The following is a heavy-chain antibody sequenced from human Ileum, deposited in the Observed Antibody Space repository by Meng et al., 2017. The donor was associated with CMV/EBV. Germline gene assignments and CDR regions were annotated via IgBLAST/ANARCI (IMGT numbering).Heavy chain of an antibody. CDR2: IQHDGSDK. J-gene: IGHJ4*02. V-gene: IGHV3-30*02. Sequence: GESLKISCATSGFTFSSYAMHWVRQAPGKGLEWLAYIQHDGSDKYYADSMGGRFIVSRDNSKNTLYLEMINLRGEDTAVYYCAKHDYNNHLDYWVQGTLVTVSS. D-gene: IGHD4-11*01. CDR3: AKHDYNNHLDY. CDR1: GFTFSSYA.